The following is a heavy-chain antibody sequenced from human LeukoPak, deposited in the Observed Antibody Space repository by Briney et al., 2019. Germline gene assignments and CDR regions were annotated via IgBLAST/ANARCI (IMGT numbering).Heavy chain of an antibody. V-gene: IGHV4-4*02. J-gene: IGHJ4*02. D-gene: IGHD4-23*01. CDR3: ASLDYGGNSFRIDY. Sequence: SETLSFNCAVYGGSICSSNWWRWVRQPPGEGLGWIGEIYHSGSTNYNPSLKSRVTISVDKSKTQFSLKLSSVTAADTAVYYCASLDYGGNSFRIDYWGQGTLVTVSS. CDR1: GGSICSSNW. CDR2: IYHSGST.